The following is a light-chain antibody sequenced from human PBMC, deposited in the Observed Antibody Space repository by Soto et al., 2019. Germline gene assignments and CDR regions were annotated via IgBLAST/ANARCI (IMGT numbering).Light chain of an antibody. CDR2: RDS. Sequence: SYELTQPVSVSVAPGQMARITCGGNNIGSKNVHWYQQKPGQAPVLVIYRDSNRPSGIPERFSGSNSENTATLTISRAQAGDEADYYCQVWDSSTVVFGGGTKLTVL. J-gene: IGLJ2*01. V-gene: IGLV3-9*01. CDR1: NIGSKN. CDR3: QVWDSSTVV.